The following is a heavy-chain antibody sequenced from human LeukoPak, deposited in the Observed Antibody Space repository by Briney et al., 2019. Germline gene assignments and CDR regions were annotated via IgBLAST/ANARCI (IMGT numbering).Heavy chain of an antibody. CDR1: GFTFTSFP. J-gene: IGHJ4*02. D-gene: IGHD1-14*01. V-gene: IGHV3-30*04. CDR2: ISSDGSNE. CDR3: ASEMTNRYYFDY. Sequence: PGGSLRLSCAASGFTFTSFPMHWVRQAPGKGLEWVAIISSDGSNEYYADSVQGRFTISRDNSKNTLYLQMNSLRAGDTAVYYCASEMTNRYYFDYWGQGTLVTVSS.